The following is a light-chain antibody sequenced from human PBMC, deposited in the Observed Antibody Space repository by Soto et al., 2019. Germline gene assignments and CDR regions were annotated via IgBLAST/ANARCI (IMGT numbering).Light chain of an antibody. J-gene: IGKJ5*01. Sequence: DIQMTQSPSSLSASVGDRVTITCRASQSITIYLNWYQQKPGEAPNLLIYDASSLESGVPSRFSGSGSGTDFTLTISSLQPEDFATYYCQQSYSTPYTFGQGTRLEIK. CDR2: DAS. CDR1: QSITIY. V-gene: IGKV1-39*01. CDR3: QQSYSTPYT.